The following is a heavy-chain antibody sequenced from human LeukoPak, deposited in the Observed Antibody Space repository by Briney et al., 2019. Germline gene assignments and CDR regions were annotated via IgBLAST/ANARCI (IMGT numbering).Heavy chain of an antibody. CDR1: GGTFSSYA. D-gene: IGHD1-26*01. J-gene: IGHJ3*02. V-gene: IGHV1-69*06. Sequence: GSSVKVSCKASGGTFSSYAISWVRQAPGQRLEWMGGIIPIFGTANYAQKFQGRVTITADKSTSTAYMELSSLRSEDTAVYYCAREGSSANDAFDIWGQGTMVTVSS. CDR2: IIPIFGTA. CDR3: AREGSSANDAFDI.